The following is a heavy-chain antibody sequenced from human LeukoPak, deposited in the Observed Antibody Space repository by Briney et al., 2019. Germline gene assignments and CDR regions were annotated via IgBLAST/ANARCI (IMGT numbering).Heavy chain of an antibody. Sequence: SETLSLTCTVSGGSISSYYWSWIRQPAGKGLEWIGRIYTSGSTNYNPSLKSRVTMSVDTSKNQFSLKLSSATAADTAVYYCARDPWMATIAGYYYYGMDVWGQGTTVTVSS. D-gene: IGHD5-24*01. V-gene: IGHV4-4*07. CDR3: ARDPWMATIAGYYYYGMDV. J-gene: IGHJ6*02. CDR2: IYTSGST. CDR1: GGSISSYY.